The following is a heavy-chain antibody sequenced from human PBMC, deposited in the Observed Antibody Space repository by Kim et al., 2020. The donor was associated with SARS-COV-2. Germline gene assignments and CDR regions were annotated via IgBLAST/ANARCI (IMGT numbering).Heavy chain of an antibody. CDR2: IKNKADGGTT. V-gene: IGHV3-15*01. CDR3: TADNGDY. Sequence: GGSLRLSCAASGFTFNNAWMSWVRQAPGKGLEWVGRIKNKADGGTTDYAAPVKGRFSVSRDDSKNTVYLQMNSLKTEDTAVYYCTADNGDYWGQGTLVTVSS. CDR1: GFTFNNAW. J-gene: IGHJ4*02.